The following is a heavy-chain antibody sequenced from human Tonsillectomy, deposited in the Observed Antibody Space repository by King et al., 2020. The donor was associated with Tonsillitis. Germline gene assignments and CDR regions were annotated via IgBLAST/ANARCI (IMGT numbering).Heavy chain of an antibody. CDR3: AREVGSFRNFDL. V-gene: IGHV1-46*01. CDR2: INPSGTGT. D-gene: IGHD2/OR15-2a*01. J-gene: IGHJ2*01. CDR1: GYSFTNYY. Sequence: VQLVESGAEVKEPGASLKVSCKASGYSFTNYYMHWVRQAPGQRLEWMGLINPSGTGTGYAQNFQGRITMTRDMSTGTDYMELSSLISDDTAVYYCAREVGSFRNFDLWGRGTLVTVSS.